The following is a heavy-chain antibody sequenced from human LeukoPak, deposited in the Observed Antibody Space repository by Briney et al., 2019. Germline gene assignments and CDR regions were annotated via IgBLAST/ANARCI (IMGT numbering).Heavy chain of an antibody. CDR3: TSGVQGSSWIVN. V-gene: IGHV3-74*01. Sequence: PGGSLRLSCAASGFTVSSYWMHWVRQAPGKGLVWVSRVNIDGSGITYADSVKGRFTISRDNAKNTLDLQTNSLRAEDTAVYYCTSGVQGSSWIVNWGQGTLVTVSS. D-gene: IGHD2-2*01. J-gene: IGHJ4*02. CDR1: GFTVSSYW. CDR2: VNIDGSGI.